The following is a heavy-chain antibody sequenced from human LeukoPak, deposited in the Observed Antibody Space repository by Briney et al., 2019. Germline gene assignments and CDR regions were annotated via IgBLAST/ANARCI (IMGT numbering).Heavy chain of an antibody. V-gene: IGHV1-69*13. CDR2: IIPIFGRA. D-gene: IGHD4-17*01. CDR1: GGTFSSYA. Sequence: SVKVSCKASGGTFSSYAISWVRQAPGQGLEWMGGIIPIFGRANYAQKFQGRVTITADESTSTAYMELSSLRSEDTAVYYCAIKTTVTTLGAYYYYYGMDVWGQGTTVSVSS. J-gene: IGHJ6*02. CDR3: AIKTTVTTLGAYYYYYGMDV.